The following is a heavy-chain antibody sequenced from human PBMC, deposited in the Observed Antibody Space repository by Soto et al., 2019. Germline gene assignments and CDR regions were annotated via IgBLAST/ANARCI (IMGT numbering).Heavy chain of an antibody. V-gene: IGHV1-69*13. CDR1: GGTFSSYA. D-gene: IGHD6-13*01. CDR2: IIPIFGTA. CDR3: ARGTIAAAGTCAY. Sequence: GASVKVSCKASGGTFSSYAISWVRQAPGQGLEWMGGIIPIFGTANYAQKFQGRVTITADESTSTAYMELSSLRSEDTAVYYCARGTIAAAGTCAYWGQGTLVTVSS. J-gene: IGHJ4*02.